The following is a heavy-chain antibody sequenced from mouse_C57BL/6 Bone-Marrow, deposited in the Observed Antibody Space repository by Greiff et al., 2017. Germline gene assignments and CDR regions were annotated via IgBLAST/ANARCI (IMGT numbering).Heavy chain of an antibody. CDR1: GYAFTNYL. J-gene: IGHJ3*01. CDR2: INPGSGGT. Sequence: QVQLQQSGAELVRPGTSVKVSCKASGYAFTNYLIEWVKQRPGQGLEWIGVINPGSGGTNYNEKFKGKATLTADKSSSTAYMQLSSLTSEDSAVYFCARSRSWDSWFAYWCQGTLVTVSA. CDR3: ARSRSWDSWFAY. D-gene: IGHD4-1*01. V-gene: IGHV1-54*01.